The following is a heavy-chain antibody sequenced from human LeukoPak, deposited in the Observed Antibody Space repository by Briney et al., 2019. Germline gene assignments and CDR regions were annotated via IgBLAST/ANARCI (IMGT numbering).Heavy chain of an antibody. D-gene: IGHD1-26*01. CDR2: IRGSGDGDSP. Sequence: GGSLRLSCVASGFTFSSYSMSWVRQSPGKGLEWVATIRGSGDGDSPYYRESLQGRFTVSRDNSKNTLYLQMDSVRAEDTALYYCAKLRAPLADYYDSWGQGTLVTVSS. CDR1: GFTFSSYS. J-gene: IGHJ4*02. CDR3: AKLRAPLADYYDS. V-gene: IGHV3-23*01.